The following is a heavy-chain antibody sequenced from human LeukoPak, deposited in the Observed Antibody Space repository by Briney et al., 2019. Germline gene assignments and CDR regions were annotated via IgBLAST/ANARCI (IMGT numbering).Heavy chain of an antibody. CDR2: ISGSGDKT. CDR1: GFSLSTYA. Sequence: GGSQRLSCAASGFSLSTYALSWVRQAPGGGLEWVAAISGSGDKTYHADSVKGRFTISKDNSENRLSLQMDSLRAEDTAVYFCAKDTTAWWYHRAYMNVWGKGTTVTVSS. CDR3: AKDTTAWWYHRAYMNV. J-gene: IGHJ6*03. V-gene: IGHV3-23*01. D-gene: IGHD2-15*01.